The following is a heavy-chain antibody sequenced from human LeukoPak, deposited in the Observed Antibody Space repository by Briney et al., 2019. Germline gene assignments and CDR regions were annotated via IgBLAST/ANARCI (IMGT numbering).Heavy chain of an antibody. Sequence: GESLRISCKGSGYSFTSYWISWVRQMPGKGLEWMGRIDPSDSYTNYSPSFQGHVTISADKSIGTAYLQWSSLKASDTAMYYCASDRGYSYGYFDCWGQGTLVTVSS. CDR2: IDPSDSYT. CDR1: GYSFTSYW. V-gene: IGHV5-10-1*01. CDR3: ASDRGYSYGYFDC. J-gene: IGHJ4*02. D-gene: IGHD5-18*01.